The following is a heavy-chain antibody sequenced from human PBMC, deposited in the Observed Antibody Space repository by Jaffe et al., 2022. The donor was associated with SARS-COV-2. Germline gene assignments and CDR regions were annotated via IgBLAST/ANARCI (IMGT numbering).Heavy chain of an antibody. CDR2: ISYDGSNK. CDR3: ARDLFGGPAAMSVVDY. CDR1: GFTFSSYA. V-gene: IGHV3-30*04. D-gene: IGHD2-2*01. J-gene: IGHJ4*02. Sequence: QVQLVESGGGVVQPGRSLRLSCAASGFTFSSYAMHWVRQAPGKGLEWVAVISYDGSNKYYADSVKGRFTISRDNSKNTLYLQMNSLRAEDTAVYYCARDLFGGPAAMSVVDYWGQGTLVTVSS.